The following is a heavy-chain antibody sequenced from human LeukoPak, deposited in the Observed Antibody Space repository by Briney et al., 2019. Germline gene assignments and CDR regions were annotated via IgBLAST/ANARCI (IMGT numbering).Heavy chain of an antibody. CDR1: GYTLTELS. CDR2: FDPEDGET. D-gene: IGHD3-3*01. V-gene: IGHV1-24*01. J-gene: IGHJ3*02. Sequence: ASVKVSCKVPGYTLTELSMHWVRQAPGKGLEWMGGFDPEDGETIYAQKFQGRVTMTEDTSTDTAYMELSSLRSEDTAVYYCATNDDFWSGYLGSYAFDIWGQGTMVTVSS. CDR3: ATNDDFWSGYLGSYAFDI.